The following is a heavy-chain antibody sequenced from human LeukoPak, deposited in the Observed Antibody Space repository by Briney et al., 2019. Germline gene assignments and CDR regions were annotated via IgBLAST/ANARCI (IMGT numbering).Heavy chain of an antibody. CDR2: ISAYNGNT. D-gene: IGHD2-15*01. J-gene: IGHJ4*02. Sequence: ASVKVSCKASGGTFSRYAISWVRQAPGQGPEWMGWISAYNGNTNYAQKLQGRVTMTTDTSTSTAYMELRSLRSDDTAVYYCARGGYCSGGSCLWVDYWGQGTLVTVSS. CDR1: GGTFSRYA. V-gene: IGHV1-18*01. CDR3: ARGGYCSGGSCLWVDY.